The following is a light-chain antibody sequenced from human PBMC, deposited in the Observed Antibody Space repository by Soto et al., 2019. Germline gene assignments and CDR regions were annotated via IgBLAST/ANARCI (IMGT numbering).Light chain of an antibody. CDR2: LNSDGSH. J-gene: IGLJ2*01. Sequence: QPVLTQSPSASASLGASFKLTCTLSSGHSSYAIAWHQQQPEKGPRYLMKLNSDGSHTKGDGIPDRFSGSSSGAERYLTISSLQSEDEADYYCQTWGTGIRVFGGWTQLTVL. CDR1: SGHSSYA. CDR3: QTWGTGIRV. V-gene: IGLV4-69*01.